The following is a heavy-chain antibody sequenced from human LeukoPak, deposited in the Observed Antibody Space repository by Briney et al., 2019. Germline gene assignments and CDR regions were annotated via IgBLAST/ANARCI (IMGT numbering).Heavy chain of an antibody. D-gene: IGHD6-6*01. CDR1: GFTFSGFW. CDR3: ARSSYSSSSSV. J-gene: IGHJ3*01. CDR2: INSDGSEG. Sequence: GGSLRLSCAVSGFTFSGFWMSWSRQAPGKGLEWVASINSDGSEGYYADVVKGRFTISRDNAKNSLYLQIHSLRAEDTAVYYCARSSYSSSSSVWGQGTMVTVSS. V-gene: IGHV3-7*03.